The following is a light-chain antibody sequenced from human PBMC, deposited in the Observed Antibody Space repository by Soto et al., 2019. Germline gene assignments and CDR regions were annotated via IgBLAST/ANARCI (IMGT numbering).Light chain of an antibody. V-gene: IGLV2-14*01. CDR3: SSYTRRGTDV. Sequence: QSALTQPASVSGSPGQSITLACTGTNSDVGGYNYVSWYQHHPGKAPQLMIYEVSDRPSGVSNRFSGSKSGNTASLTISGLQAEDEADYYCSSYTRRGTDVFGTGTKLTVL. J-gene: IGLJ1*01. CDR1: NSDVGGYNY. CDR2: EVS.